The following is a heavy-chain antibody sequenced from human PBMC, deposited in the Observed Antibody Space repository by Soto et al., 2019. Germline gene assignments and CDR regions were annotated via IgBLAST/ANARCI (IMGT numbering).Heavy chain of an antibody. D-gene: IGHD6-19*01. CDR3: TTGVNQWLANDY. CDR2: IKRKSDGETT. J-gene: IGHJ4*02. Sequence: EVQLVESGGGLVKPGGSLTLSCAASGFAFSNAWMHWVRQAPGTGLEWVGRIKRKSDGETTDYAAPVRGRFGISRDDSRNTLHLQMNSLRNEDTAVYYCTTGVNQWLANDYWSQGTLVTVSS. V-gene: IGHV3-15*07. CDR1: GFAFSNAW.